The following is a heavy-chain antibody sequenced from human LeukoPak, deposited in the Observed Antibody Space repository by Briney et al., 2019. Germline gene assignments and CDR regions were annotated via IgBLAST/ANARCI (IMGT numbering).Heavy chain of an antibody. CDR3: VRIPGIAVAGHEYFQH. V-gene: IGHV4-4*02. Sequence: SETLSLTCTVSGGSISSNNWWSWVRQPPGKGLEWIGEIYHSGSTNYSPSLKSRVTISVDTSKNQFSLKLSSVTAADTAVYYCVRIPGIAVAGHEYFQHWGQGTLVTVSS. D-gene: IGHD6-19*01. CDR1: GGSISSNNW. CDR2: IYHSGST. J-gene: IGHJ1*01.